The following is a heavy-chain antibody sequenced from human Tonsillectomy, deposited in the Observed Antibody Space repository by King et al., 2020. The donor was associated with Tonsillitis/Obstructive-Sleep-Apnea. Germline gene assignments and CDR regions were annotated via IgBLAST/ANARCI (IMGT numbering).Heavy chain of an antibody. Sequence: VQLVESGGGLVQPGGSLRLSCAASGFTFSSYEMNWVRQAPGKGLEWVSYISSSGSTIYYADSVKGRFTISRDNAKNSLYLQMNSLRAEDTAVYYCARGHFAVVIAIHFDYWGQGTLVTVSS. J-gene: IGHJ4*02. CDR3: ARGHFAVVIAIHFDY. CDR2: ISSSGSTI. V-gene: IGHV3-48*03. D-gene: IGHD2-21*01. CDR1: GFTFSSYE.